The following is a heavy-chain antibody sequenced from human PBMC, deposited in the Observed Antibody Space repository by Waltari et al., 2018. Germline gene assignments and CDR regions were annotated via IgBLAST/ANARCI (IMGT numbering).Heavy chain of an antibody. J-gene: IGHJ4*02. Sequence: QVQLQQWGAGLLKPSETLSLPCAVHGGSFSGYYWSWIRQPPGKGLVWIGEINHSGSTNNNPTLKSRVTIAVDTSKNQFSLKRSTVTAAETAVYYCASLHYGSGSPAHVWGQGTLVTVSS. CDR1: GGSFSGYY. CDR2: INHSGST. CDR3: ASLHYGSGSPAHV. V-gene: IGHV4-34*01. D-gene: IGHD3-10*01.